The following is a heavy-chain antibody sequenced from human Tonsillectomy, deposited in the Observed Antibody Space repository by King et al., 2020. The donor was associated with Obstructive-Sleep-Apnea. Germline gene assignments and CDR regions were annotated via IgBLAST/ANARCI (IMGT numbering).Heavy chain of an antibody. CDR2: IKSKTDGGTT. CDR3: TTILEAAYFAGSRTVPWFDP. J-gene: IGHJ5*02. CDR1: GFTFSNAW. D-gene: IGHD3-10*01. V-gene: IGHV3-15*01. Sequence: VQLVESGGGLVKPGGSLRLSCAASGFTFSNAWMSWVRQAPGKGLEWIGCIKSKTDGGTTDYAAVVKGRFIISSDESKNTLYLQMNSPKTEDTAVYHSTTILEAAYFAGSRTVPWFDPWGQGTLVTVSS.